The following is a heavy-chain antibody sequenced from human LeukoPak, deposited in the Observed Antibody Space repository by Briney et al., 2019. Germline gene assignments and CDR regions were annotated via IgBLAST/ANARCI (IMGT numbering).Heavy chain of an antibody. CDR3: ARTGGSGSYFEYFHY. CDR1: GGSISSYY. Sequence: TSETLSLTCTVSGGSISSYYWSWIRQPPGKGLGWIGYIYYSGSTNYSPSLKSRVTISVDTSKNQFSLKLSSVTAADTAVYYCARTGGSGSYFEYFHYWGQGTLVTVSS. D-gene: IGHD1-26*01. J-gene: IGHJ4*02. CDR2: IYYSGST. V-gene: IGHV4-59*08.